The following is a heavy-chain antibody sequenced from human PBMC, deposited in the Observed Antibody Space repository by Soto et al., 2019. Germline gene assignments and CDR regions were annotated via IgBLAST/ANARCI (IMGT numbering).Heavy chain of an antibody. J-gene: IGHJ4*02. Sequence: EVQLLESGGGLVQPGGSLRLSCAASGFTFSSYAMSWVRQAPGKGLEWVSAISGSGGSTYYADSVKGRFTISRDNSKNTLYLQMNSLRAEDTAVYYCAKTAAMVTRPGTFFDYWGQGTLVTVSS. CDR1: GFTFSSYA. D-gene: IGHD5-18*01. V-gene: IGHV3-23*01. CDR2: ISGSGGST. CDR3: AKTAAMVTRPGTFFDY.